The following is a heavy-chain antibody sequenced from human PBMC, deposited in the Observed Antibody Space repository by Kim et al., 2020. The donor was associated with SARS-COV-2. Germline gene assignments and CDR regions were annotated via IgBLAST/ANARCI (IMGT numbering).Heavy chain of an antibody. CDR1: GGSISSYY. CDR2: IYYSGST. Sequence: SETLSLTCTVSGGSISSYYWSWIRQPPGKGLEWIGYIYYSGSTNYNPSLKSRVTISVDTSKNQFSLKLSSVTAADTAVYYCARGGYSSGWYDPWYYYYGMDVWGQGTTVTVSS. D-gene: IGHD6-19*01. CDR3: ARGGYSSGWYDPWYYYYGMDV. J-gene: IGHJ6*02. V-gene: IGHV4-59*01.